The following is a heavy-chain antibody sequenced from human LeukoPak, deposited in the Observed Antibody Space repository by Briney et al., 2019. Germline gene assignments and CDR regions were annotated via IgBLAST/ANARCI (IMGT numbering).Heavy chain of an antibody. CDR3: ARRSYDFWSGYPKNYYYYGMDV. D-gene: IGHD3-3*01. CDR2: IYYSGST. J-gene: IGHJ6*02. CDR1: GGSISSYY. V-gene: IGHV4-59*08. Sequence: SETLSLTCTVSGGSISSYYWSWIRQPPGKGLEWIGYIYYSGSTNYNPSLKSRVTISVDTSENQFSLKLSSVTAADTAVYYCARRSYDFWSGYPKNYYYYGMDVWGQGTTVTVSS.